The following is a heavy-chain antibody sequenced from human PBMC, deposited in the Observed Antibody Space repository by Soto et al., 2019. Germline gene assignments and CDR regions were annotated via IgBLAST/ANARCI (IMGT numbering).Heavy chain of an antibody. J-gene: IGHJ5*02. CDR2: IYRGGIT. CDR1: GYSISSGLY. D-gene: IGHD1-1*01. V-gene: IGHV4-38-2*01. Sequence: SDTLSLTCAVSGYSISSGLYWGWIRQPPGKGLEWIGTIYRGGITYYNPSLKSRVTISIDTSKNHFSLRLSSVTATDTAVYFCAIGNPDWSDPWGQGTLVTVSS. CDR3: AIGNPDWSDP.